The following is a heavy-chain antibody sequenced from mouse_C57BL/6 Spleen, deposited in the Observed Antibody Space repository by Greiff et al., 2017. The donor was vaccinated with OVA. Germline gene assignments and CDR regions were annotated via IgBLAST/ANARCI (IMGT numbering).Heavy chain of an antibody. Sequence: QVQLQQPGAELVMPGASVKLSCTASGYTFTSYWMHWVKQRPGQGLEWIGEIAPSDSYTNYNQKFKGKSTLTVDKSSSTAYMQLSSRTSEDSAVYYCARYDGYPAWFAYWGKGALVTVSA. CDR3: ARYDGYPAWFAY. V-gene: IGHV1-69*01. J-gene: IGHJ3*01. CDR2: IAPSDSYT. CDR1: GYTFTSYW. D-gene: IGHD2-3*01.